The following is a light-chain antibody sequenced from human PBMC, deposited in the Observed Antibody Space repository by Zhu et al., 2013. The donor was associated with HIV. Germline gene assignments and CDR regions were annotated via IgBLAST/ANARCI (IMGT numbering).Light chain of an antibody. Sequence: EIVLTQSPGTLSLSPGERATLSCRASQSVSSNYFAWYQQKPGQAPRLLIYDTFTRATGVPARFSGSGSGTDFTLTISGLQPEDFAVYYCQQRSIWLSFGGGTKVEIK. CDR1: QSVSSNY. CDR3: QQRSIWLS. V-gene: IGKV3D-20*02. CDR2: DTF. J-gene: IGKJ4*01.